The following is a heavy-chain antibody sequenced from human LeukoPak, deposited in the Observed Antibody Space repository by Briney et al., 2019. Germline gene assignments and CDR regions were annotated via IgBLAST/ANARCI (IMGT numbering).Heavy chain of an antibody. CDR1: GYTFTGYY. CDR2: INPNSGGT. J-gene: IGHJ5*02. Sequence: ASVKVSCKASGYTFTGYYMHWVRQAPGQGLEWMGWINPNSGGTNYAQKFRGRVTMTRDTSISTAYMELSRLRSDDTAVYYCASYVNHYYGSGSYYNSWNWFDPWGQGTLVTVSS. D-gene: IGHD3-10*01. CDR3: ASYVNHYYGSGSYYNSWNWFDP. V-gene: IGHV1-2*02.